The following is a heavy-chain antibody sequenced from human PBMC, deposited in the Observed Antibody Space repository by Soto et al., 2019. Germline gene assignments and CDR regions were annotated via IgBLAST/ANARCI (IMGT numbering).Heavy chain of an antibody. Sequence: GGSLRLSCAASGFTFSSYGMHWVRQAPGKGLEWVAVISYDGSNKYYADSVKGRFTISRDNSKNTLYLQMNSLRAEDTAVYYCAKGGRGSGSYYNVGAFDIWGQGTMVT. CDR1: GFTFSSYG. CDR3: AKGGRGSGSYYNVGAFDI. CDR2: ISYDGSNK. V-gene: IGHV3-30*18. D-gene: IGHD3-10*01. J-gene: IGHJ3*02.